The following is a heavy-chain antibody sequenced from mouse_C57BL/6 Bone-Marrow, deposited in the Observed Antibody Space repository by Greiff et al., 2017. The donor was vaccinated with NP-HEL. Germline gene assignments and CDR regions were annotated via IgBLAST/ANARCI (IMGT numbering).Heavy chain of an antibody. Sequence: QVQLKQSGAELVMPGASVKLSCKASGYTFTSYWMHWVKQRPGQGLEWIGEIDPSDSYTNYNQKFKGKSTLTVDKSSSTAYMQLSSLTSEDSAVYYCARRGGPYAMDYWGQGTSVTVSS. CDR3: ARRGGPYAMDY. CDR1: GYTFTSYW. J-gene: IGHJ4*01. CDR2: IDPSDSYT. V-gene: IGHV1-69*01.